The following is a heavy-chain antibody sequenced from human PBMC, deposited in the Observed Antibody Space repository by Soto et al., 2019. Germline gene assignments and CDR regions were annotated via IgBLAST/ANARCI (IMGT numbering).Heavy chain of an antibody. J-gene: IGHJ4*02. CDR3: ARDKMSGLFDS. Sequence: SETLSLTCAVYGGYISGYYWTCIRKPPGTGLEWIGEINHSGSTNYNPSLKSRVTISVDTSKNQFSLKLTSVTAAYTAVYYCARDKMSGLFDSWGQGTLVTV. CDR2: INHSGST. V-gene: IGHV4-34*01. CDR1: GGYISGYY.